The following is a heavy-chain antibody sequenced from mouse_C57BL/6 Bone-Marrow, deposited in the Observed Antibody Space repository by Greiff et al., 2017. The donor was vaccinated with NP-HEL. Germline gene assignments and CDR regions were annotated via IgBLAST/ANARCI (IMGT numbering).Heavy chain of an antibody. CDR1: GFTFSNYW. CDR3: TGPGENYYGSSYVKRYFDV. CDR2: IRLKSDNYAT. D-gene: IGHD1-1*01. J-gene: IGHJ1*03. Sequence: EVKLMESGGGLVQPGGSMKLSCVASGFTFSNYWMNWVRQSPETGLEWVAQIRLKSDNYATHYAESVKGRFTISRDDPKSSVYLQMNNLRAEDTGIYYCTGPGENYYGSSYVKRYFDVWGTGTTVTVSS. V-gene: IGHV6-3*01.